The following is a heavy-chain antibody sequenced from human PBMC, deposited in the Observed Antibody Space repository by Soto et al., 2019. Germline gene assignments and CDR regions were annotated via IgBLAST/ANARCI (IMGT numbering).Heavy chain of an antibody. V-gene: IGHV1-69*06. CDR3: ARVEAESSVFDY. J-gene: IGHJ4*02. D-gene: IGHD3-3*01. Sequence: SVKVSCKASGGTFSSYAISWVRQAPGQGLEWMGGIIPIFGTANYAQKFQGRVTITADKSTSTAYMELSSLRSEDTAVYYCARVEAESSVFDYWGQGTLVTVSS. CDR1: GGTFSSYA. CDR2: IIPIFGTA.